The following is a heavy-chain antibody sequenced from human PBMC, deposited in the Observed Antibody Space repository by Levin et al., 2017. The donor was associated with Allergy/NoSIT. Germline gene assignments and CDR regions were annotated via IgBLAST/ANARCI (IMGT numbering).Heavy chain of an antibody. D-gene: IGHD2-21*02. CDR2: IVVGSGNT. CDR1: GFTFTNSA. CDR3: AAVGSEVMAAASRLGTFDI. J-gene: IGHJ3*02. Sequence: PAASVKVSCKASGFTFTNSAVQWVRQARGQRLEWIGWIVVGSGNTHYAPKFQDRVSITRDMSTSTAFIDLSSLKSEDTAVYYCAAVGSEVMAAASRLGTFDIWGQGTMVTVSS. V-gene: IGHV1-58*01.